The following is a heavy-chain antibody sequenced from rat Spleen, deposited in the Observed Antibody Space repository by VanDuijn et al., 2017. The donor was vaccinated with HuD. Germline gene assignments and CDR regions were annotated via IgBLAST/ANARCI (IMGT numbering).Heavy chain of an antibody. CDR3: ATRYYDGYFFSPFDY. J-gene: IGHJ2*01. CDR2: INNNGGTT. D-gene: IGHD1-12*03. CDR1: GFTFSGFP. Sequence: EVQLVESGGGLVQPGRSMRLSCVASGFTFSGFPMAWVRQAPAKGLEWVATINNNGGTTYYRDSVKGRFTISRDTAKSTLSLQMDSLRSEDTATYYCATRYYDGYFFSPFDYWGQGVMVTVSS. V-gene: IGHV5-46*01.